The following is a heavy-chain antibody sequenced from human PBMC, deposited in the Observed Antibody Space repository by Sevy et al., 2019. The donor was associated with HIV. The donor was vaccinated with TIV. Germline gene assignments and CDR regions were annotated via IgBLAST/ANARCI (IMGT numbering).Heavy chain of an antibody. CDR2: IYWNDDK. V-gene: IGHV2-5*01. CDR1: GFSLSTSGVG. D-gene: IGHD3-10*01. CDR3: TDAAATATYTYGSGSNFDY. J-gene: IGHJ4*02. Sequence: SGPTLVKPTQTLTLTCTFSGFSLSTSGVGVGWIRQPPGKALEWLALIYWNDDKRYSPSLKSRLTITKDTSKNQVVLTMTNMDPVDTATFYFTDAAATATYTYGSGSNFDYWGQGTLVTVSS.